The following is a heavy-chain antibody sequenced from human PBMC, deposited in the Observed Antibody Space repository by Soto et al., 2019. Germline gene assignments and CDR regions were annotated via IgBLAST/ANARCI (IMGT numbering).Heavy chain of an antibody. Sequence: GGSLRLSCAVSGFTFSSYGMHWVRQAPGKGLEWVVLIWDDGTNKYYADSVKGRFTISRDNSKNMLYLQMNSLRAKDTAVYYCAREYYDFWSGSRLSYGMDVWGQGTTVTVSS. V-gene: IGHV3-33*01. CDR2: IWDDGTNK. D-gene: IGHD3-3*01. CDR1: GFTFSSYG. CDR3: AREYYDFWSGSRLSYGMDV. J-gene: IGHJ6*02.